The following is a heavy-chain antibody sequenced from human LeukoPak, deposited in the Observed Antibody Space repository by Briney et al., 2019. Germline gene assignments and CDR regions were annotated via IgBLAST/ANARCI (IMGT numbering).Heavy chain of an antibody. CDR1: GGSVSSYY. V-gene: IGHV4-4*07. J-gene: IGHJ6*02. Sequence: PSETQSLTCTVSGGSVSSYYWSWIRQPAGKGLEWIGRIYTSGSTNYNPSLKSRVTMSVDTSKNQFSLKLSSVTAADTAVYYCARLIVDTAMVNMWYYYGMDVWGQGTTVTVSS. D-gene: IGHD5-18*01. CDR2: IYTSGST. CDR3: ARLIVDTAMVNMWYYYGMDV.